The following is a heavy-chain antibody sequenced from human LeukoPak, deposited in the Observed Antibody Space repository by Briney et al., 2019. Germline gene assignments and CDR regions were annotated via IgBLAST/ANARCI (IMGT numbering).Heavy chain of an antibody. CDR2: IYYTGAT. Sequence: PSETLSLTFTVSGGSISSYYWTWIRQPPGKGPEWIGYIYYTGATSYNPSLKSRVTISVDTSKKQFSLKLTSVTAADTAVYYCARYGGSGWVIDNWGQGTLVTVSS. V-gene: IGHV4-59*08. CDR1: GGSISSYY. CDR3: ARYGGSGWVIDN. D-gene: IGHD6-19*01. J-gene: IGHJ4*02.